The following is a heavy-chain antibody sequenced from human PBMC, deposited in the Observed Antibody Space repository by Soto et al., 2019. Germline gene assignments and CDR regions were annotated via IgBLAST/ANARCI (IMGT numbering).Heavy chain of an antibody. D-gene: IGHD1-26*01. Sequence: PSETLSLTCTVSDGSISSSSYYWGWVRQPPGKGLEWIGSIYYSGSTYYNPSLKSRVTISVDTSKNQFSLKLSSVTAADTAVYYCASISSGELHFDYWGQGTLVTVSS. CDR2: IYYSGST. CDR1: DGSISSSSYY. V-gene: IGHV4-39*01. CDR3: ASISSGELHFDY. J-gene: IGHJ4*02.